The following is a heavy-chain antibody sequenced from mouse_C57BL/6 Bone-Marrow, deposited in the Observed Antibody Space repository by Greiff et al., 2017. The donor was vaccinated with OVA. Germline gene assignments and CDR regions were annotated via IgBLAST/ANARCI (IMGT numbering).Heavy chain of an antibody. CDR1: GFNIKDDY. D-gene: IGHD2-13*01. CDR2: IDPENGDT. J-gene: IGHJ4*01. Sequence: VQLQQSGAELVRPGASVKLSCTASGFNIKDDYMHWVKQRPEQGLEWIGWIDPENGDTEYASKFQGKATITADTSSNTAYLQLSSLTSEDTAVYYCTAYYGERLGYWGQGTSVTVAS. CDR3: TAYYGERLGY. V-gene: IGHV14-4*01.